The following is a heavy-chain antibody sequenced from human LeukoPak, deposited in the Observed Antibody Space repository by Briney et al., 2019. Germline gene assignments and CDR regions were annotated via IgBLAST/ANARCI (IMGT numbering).Heavy chain of an antibody. CDR2: INHSGST. V-gene: IGHV4-34*01. Sequence: NPSETLSLTCAVYGGSFSGYYWSWIRQPPGKGLEWIGEINHSGSTNYNPSLKSRVTISVDTSKNQFSLKLSSVTAADTAVYYCARDRYCSGGSCYLDYWGQGTLVTVSS. CDR1: GGSFSGYY. D-gene: IGHD2-15*01. CDR3: ARDRYCSGGSCYLDY. J-gene: IGHJ4*02.